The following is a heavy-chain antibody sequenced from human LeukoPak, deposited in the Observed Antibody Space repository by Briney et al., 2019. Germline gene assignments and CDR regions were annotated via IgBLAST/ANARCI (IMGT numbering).Heavy chain of an antibody. Sequence: GGSLRLSCAASGFTFSNYGMHWVRQATGKGLEWVSAIGTAGDTYYPGSVKGRFTISRENAKNSLYLQMNSLRAGDTAVYYCARNADPYGMDVWGQGTTVTVSS. J-gene: IGHJ6*02. CDR1: GFTFSNYG. CDR2: IGTAGDT. CDR3: ARNADPYGMDV. V-gene: IGHV3-13*01.